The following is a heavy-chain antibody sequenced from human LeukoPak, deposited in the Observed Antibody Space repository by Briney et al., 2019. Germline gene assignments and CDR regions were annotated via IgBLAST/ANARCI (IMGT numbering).Heavy chain of an antibody. Sequence: GGSLRLSCAASGFTLSRYSMNWVRQAPGKGLEWVSYISGSSSTIYYADSVKGRFTISRDNAKNSLYLQVNSLRDEDTAVYYCARGAGRGGYYFDYWGQGTLVSVSS. D-gene: IGHD6-13*01. J-gene: IGHJ4*02. CDR1: GFTLSRYS. CDR3: ARGAGRGGYYFDY. V-gene: IGHV3-48*02. CDR2: ISGSSSTI.